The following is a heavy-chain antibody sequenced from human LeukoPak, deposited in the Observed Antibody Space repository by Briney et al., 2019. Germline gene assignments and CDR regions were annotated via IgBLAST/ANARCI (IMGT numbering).Heavy chain of an antibody. Sequence: KPSETQSLTCTVSGYSISSGYYWGWIRQPPGKGLEWIGSIYHSGSTYYNPSLKSRVTISVDTSKNQFSLKLSSVTAADTAVYYCARVSYYDSSGSFDYWGQGTLVTVSS. CDR3: ARVSYYDSSGSFDY. CDR2: IYHSGST. D-gene: IGHD3-22*01. CDR1: GYSISSGYY. J-gene: IGHJ4*02. V-gene: IGHV4-38-2*02.